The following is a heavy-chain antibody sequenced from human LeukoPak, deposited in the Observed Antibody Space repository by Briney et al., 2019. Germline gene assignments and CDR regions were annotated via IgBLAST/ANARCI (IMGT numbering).Heavy chain of an antibody. CDR1: GGSFSGYY. D-gene: IGHD3-3*02. J-gene: IGHJ6*03. CDR3: ARGRLAAAFYYYYYMDV. V-gene: IGHV4-34*01. CDR2: INHSGST. Sequence: SETLSLTCAVYGGSFSGYYWSWIRQPPGKGLEWIGEINHSGSTNYNPSLKSRVTISVDTSKNQFSLKLSSVTAADTAVYYCARGRLAAAFYYYYYMDVWGKGTTVTVSS.